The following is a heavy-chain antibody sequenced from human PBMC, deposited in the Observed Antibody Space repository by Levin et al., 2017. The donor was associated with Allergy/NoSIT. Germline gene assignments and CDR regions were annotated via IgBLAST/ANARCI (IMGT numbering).Heavy chain of an antibody. CDR3: AHRAGQQLVVNYFDY. CDR2: IYWDDDK. J-gene: IGHJ4*02. CDR1: GFSLTTSGVG. D-gene: IGHD6-13*01. Sequence: ESGPTLVKPTQTLTLTCTFSGFSLTTSGVGVGWIRQPPGKALEWLALIYWDDDKRYSPSLRSRLTITKDTSKNQVVLTMTNMDPVDTATYYCAHRAGQQLVVNYFDYWGQGTRVTVSS. V-gene: IGHV2-5*02.